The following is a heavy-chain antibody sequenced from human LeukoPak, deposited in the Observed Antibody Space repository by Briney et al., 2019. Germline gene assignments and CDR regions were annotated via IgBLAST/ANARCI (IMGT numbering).Heavy chain of an antibody. CDR1: GFTFSSYG. J-gene: IGHJ3*02. D-gene: IGHD3-22*01. V-gene: IGHV3-30*03. CDR3: ARDHSYYYDSHDAFDI. CDR2: ISYDGSNK. Sequence: PGRSLRLSCAASGFTFSSYGMHWVRQAPGKGLEWVAVISYDGSNKYYADSVKGRFTISRDNSKNSLYLQMNSLRAEDTAVYYCARDHSYYYDSHDAFDIWGQGTMVTVSS.